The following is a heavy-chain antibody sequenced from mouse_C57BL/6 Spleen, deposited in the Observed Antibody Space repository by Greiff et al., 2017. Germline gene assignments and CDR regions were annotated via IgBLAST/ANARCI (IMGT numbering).Heavy chain of an antibody. Sequence: EVQLQQSGPVLVKPGASVKMSCKASGYTFTDYYMNWVKQSHGKSLEWIGVINPYNGGTSYNQKFKGKATLTVDKSSSTAYMELNSLTSEDSAVYYCARSPPLVFDYWGQGTTLTVSS. CDR1: GYTFTDYY. J-gene: IGHJ2*01. CDR3: ARSPPLVFDY. D-gene: IGHD6-1*01. V-gene: IGHV1-19*01. CDR2: INPYNGGT.